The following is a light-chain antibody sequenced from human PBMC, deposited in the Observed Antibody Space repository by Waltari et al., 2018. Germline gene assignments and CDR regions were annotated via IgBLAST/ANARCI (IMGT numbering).Light chain of an antibody. V-gene: IGLV1-44*01. J-gene: IGLJ2*01. CDR3: ATWDFSLGAPL. CDR2: SND. CDR1: SSNIGSHV. Sequence: SVLTQPPSVSATPGQRVIISCSGGSSNIGSHVVNWSQQLPGAAPNLLIYSNDERPSGVPDRFSGSKSGTSASLAISGLQSDDEGDYYCATWDFSLGAPLFGGGTKVTVL.